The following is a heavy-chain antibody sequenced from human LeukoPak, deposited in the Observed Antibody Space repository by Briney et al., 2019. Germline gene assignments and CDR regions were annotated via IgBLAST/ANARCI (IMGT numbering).Heavy chain of an antibody. D-gene: IGHD3-10*01. V-gene: IGHV4-39*02. CDR3: ARDSYGSGPYGWFDP. J-gene: IGHJ5*02. Sequence: PSETLSLTCTVSGGSISSSSYYWGWIRQPPGKGLEWIGSIYYSGSTYYNPSLKSRVTISVDTSKNQFSLKLSSVTTADTAVYYCARDSYGSGPYGWFDPWGQGTLVTVSS. CDR1: GGSISSSSYY. CDR2: IYYSGST.